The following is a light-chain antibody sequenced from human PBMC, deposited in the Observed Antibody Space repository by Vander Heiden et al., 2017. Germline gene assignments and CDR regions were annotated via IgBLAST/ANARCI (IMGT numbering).Light chain of an antibody. CDR1: SGQTNYA. V-gene: IGLV4-69*01. CDR2: LNSGGSH. J-gene: IGLJ1*01. Sequence: QLVLTQSPSASASLGASVKLTCTLSSGQTNYAIAWHQQQPEKGPRYLMRLNSGGSHNKGDGIPDRFSGSSSGAERYLTISSLQSEDEADCYCQTWGSGIQVFGTGTKVTVL. CDR3: QTWGSGIQV.